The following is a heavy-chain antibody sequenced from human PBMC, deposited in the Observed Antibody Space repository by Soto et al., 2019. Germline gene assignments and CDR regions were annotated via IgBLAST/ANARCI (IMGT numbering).Heavy chain of an antibody. D-gene: IGHD3-22*01. CDR3: ARALYYYDSSGYSPYNWFDP. CDR1: GGSISSSSYY. CDR2: IYYSGST. V-gene: IGHV4-39*07. Sequence: PSETLSLTCTVSGGSISSSSYYWGWIRQPPGKGLEWIGSIYYSGSTYYNPSLKGRVTISVDTSKNQFSLKLSSVTAADTAVYYCARALYYYDSSGYSPYNWFDPWGQGTLVTVSS. J-gene: IGHJ5*02.